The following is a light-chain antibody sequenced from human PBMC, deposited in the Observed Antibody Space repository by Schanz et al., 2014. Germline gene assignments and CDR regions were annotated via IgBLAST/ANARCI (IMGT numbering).Light chain of an antibody. CDR1: DSDVGKYRL. CDR2: EVY. CDR3: SSYTGSSPLFV. J-gene: IGLJ1*01. Sequence: QSALTQPASVSGSPGQSVTISCTGSDSDVGKYRLVSWYQQHPGKVPKVIIYEVYKRPSGVSDRFSGSKSGDTASLTISGLQAEDEADYYCSSYTGSSPLFVFGTGTKLTVL. V-gene: IGLV2-23*02.